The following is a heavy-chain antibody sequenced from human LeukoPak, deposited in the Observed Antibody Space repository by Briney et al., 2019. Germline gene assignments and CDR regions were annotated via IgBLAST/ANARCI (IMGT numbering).Heavy chain of an antibody. CDR2: IYYSGNT. CDR3: ASTGYSYGVFDY. CDR1: GGSISSYY. D-gene: IGHD5-18*01. Sequence: SETLSLTCTVSGGSISSYYWSWIRQPPGKGLEWIGYIYYSGNTNYNPSLKSRVTISVDTSKNQFFLKLSSVTAADTAVYYCASTGYSYGVFDYWGQGTLVTVSS. J-gene: IGHJ4*02. V-gene: IGHV4-59*08.